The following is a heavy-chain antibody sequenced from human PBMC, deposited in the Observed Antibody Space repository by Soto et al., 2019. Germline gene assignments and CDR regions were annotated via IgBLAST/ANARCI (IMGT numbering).Heavy chain of an antibody. CDR1: GYSISSYNY. Sequence: SETLSLTCAVSGYSISSYNYWGWIRQPPGKGLEWIGSIYYNGSTYYNPSLKGRVTISVDTSKNQFSLKLSSVTAADTAVYYCARLGITIFGVVINNRFDPWGKGTLVTVSS. D-gene: IGHD3-3*01. V-gene: IGHV4-38-2*01. J-gene: IGHJ5*02. CDR2: IYYNGST. CDR3: ARLGITIFGVVINNRFDP.